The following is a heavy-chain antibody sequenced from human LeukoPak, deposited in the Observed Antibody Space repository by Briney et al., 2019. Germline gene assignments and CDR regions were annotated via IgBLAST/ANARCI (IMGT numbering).Heavy chain of an antibody. CDR1: GYTFTNYG. J-gene: IGHJ6*03. V-gene: IGHV1-18*01. CDR2: ISAYNGNT. Sequence: ASVKVSCKASGYTFTNYGIYWVRQTPGQGLEWMGWISAYNGNTNYAQKLQGRVTMTTDTSTSTAYMELRSLRSDDTAVYYCASGSEGYYSGGSCYSDYMDVWGKGTTVTVSS. CDR3: ASGSEGYYSGGSCYSDYMDV. D-gene: IGHD2-15*01.